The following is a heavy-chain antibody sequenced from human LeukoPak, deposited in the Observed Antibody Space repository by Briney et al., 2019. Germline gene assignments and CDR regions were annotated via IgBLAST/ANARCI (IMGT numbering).Heavy chain of an antibody. J-gene: IGHJ4*02. CDR2: ISGSGGST. Sequence: GGSLRLSCAASGFTFSSYAMSWVRQAPGKGLEWVSAISGSGGSTYYADSVKGRFTISRDNSKNTLYLRMNSLRAEDTAVYYCAKDLRAREHYSYFDYWGQGTLSPSPQ. D-gene: IGHD1-26*01. CDR3: AKDLRAREHYSYFDY. V-gene: IGHV3-23*01. CDR1: GFTFSSYA.